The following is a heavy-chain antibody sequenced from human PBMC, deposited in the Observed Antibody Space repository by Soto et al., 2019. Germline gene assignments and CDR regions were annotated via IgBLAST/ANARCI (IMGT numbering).Heavy chain of an antibody. V-gene: IGHV1-69*02. CDR1: GGTFSSYT. D-gene: IGHD3-10*01. J-gene: IGHJ6*02. CDR2: IIPILGIA. CDR3: ATPPSGESPYYYYYGMDV. Sequence: QVQLVQSGAEVKKPGSSVKVSCKASGGTFSSYTISWVRQAPGQGLEWMGRIIPILGIANYAQKFQGRVTITADKSTSTAYMELSSLRSEDTAVYYCATPPSGESPYYYYYGMDVWGQGTTVTVSS.